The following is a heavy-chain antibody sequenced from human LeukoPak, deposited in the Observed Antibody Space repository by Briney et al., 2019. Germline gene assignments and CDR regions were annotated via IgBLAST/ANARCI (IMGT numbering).Heavy chain of an antibody. CDR3: AHDPYSSGWTFDY. D-gene: IGHD6-19*01. V-gene: IGHV3-23*01. CDR1: GFTFSSYA. CDR2: ISGSGGST. Sequence: GGSLRLSCAASGFTFSSYAMSWVRHAPGKGLEWVSAISGSGGSTYYADSVKGRFTISRDNSKNTLYLQMNSLRAEDTAVYYCAHDPYSSGWTFDYWGQGTLVTVSS. J-gene: IGHJ4*02.